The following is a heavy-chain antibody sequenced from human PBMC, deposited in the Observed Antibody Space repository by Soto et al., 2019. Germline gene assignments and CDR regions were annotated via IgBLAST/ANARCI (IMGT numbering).Heavy chain of an antibody. D-gene: IGHD1-26*01. CDR3: AGIHSGSYPS. CDR1: GGTFSSYT. J-gene: IGHJ5*02. CDR2: IIPILGIA. V-gene: IGHV1-69*02. Sequence: QVQLVQSGAEVKKPGSSVKVSCKASGGTFSSYTISWVRQASGQGLEWMGRIIPILGIANYAQKFQGRVTITAEKSTSTAYMELSSLRSEDTAVYYCAGIHSGSYPSWGQGTLVTVSS.